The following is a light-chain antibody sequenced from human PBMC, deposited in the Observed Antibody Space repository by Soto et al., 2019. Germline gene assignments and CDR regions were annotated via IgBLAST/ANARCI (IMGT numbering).Light chain of an antibody. CDR3: QEYSKWPLFT. Sequence: EIVVTQSPGILSVSPGDRATLSCRASQSVGRNLAWYQQKPGQAPTLLIYAASTRATGRPARFSGSGSGTDFTLTISSLQSEDFAVYYCQEYSKWPLFTFGPGTRVDIK. CDR1: QSVGRN. CDR2: AAS. V-gene: IGKV3-15*01. J-gene: IGKJ3*01.